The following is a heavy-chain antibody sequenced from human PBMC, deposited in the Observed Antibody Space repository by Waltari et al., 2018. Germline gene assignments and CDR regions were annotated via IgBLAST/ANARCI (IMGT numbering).Heavy chain of an antibody. D-gene: IGHD4-17*01. CDR2: IYYSGST. Sequence: QVQLQESGPGLVKPSEPLSLNCTVSGGSISSHYWTWIRQPPGKGLEWIGYIYYSGSTNYNPSLKSRVTISVDTSKNQFSLKLSSVTAADTAVYYCARELEGDGDYASFDYWGQGTLVTVSS. CDR3: ARELEGDGDYASFDY. CDR1: GGSISSHY. J-gene: IGHJ4*02. V-gene: IGHV4-59*11.